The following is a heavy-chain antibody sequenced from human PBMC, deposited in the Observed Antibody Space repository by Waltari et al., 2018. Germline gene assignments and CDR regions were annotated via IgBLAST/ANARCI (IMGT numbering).Heavy chain of an antibody. CDR2: INPNSGGT. CDR3: ARKVAAAGSYWFDP. Sequence: QVQLVQSGAEVKKPGASVKVSCKASGYTFTGYYMHWVRQAPGQGLEWMGRINPNSGGTNYAQKFQGRVTMTGDTSISTAYMELSRLRSDDTAVYYCARKVAAAGSYWFDPWGQGTLVTVSS. D-gene: IGHD6-13*01. J-gene: IGHJ5*02. V-gene: IGHV1-2*06. CDR1: GYTFTGYY.